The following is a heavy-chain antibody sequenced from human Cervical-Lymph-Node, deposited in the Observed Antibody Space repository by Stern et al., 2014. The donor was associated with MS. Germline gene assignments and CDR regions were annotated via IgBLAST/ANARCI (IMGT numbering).Heavy chain of an antibody. CDR1: GFTFSNFA. V-gene: IGHV3-23*04. CDR3: GKDLHYWSADS. CDR2: IGTDGGT. Sequence: EDQLVVSGGGLVQPGGSLRLSCAGSGFTFSNFAMTWIRQAPGKGLEWVSGIGTDGGTHYAESVKGRFSISRDNSRSTLYLQMEGLRAGDTAVYYCGKDLHYWSADSWGQGTLVTVSS. J-gene: IGHJ4*02. D-gene: IGHD1-1*01.